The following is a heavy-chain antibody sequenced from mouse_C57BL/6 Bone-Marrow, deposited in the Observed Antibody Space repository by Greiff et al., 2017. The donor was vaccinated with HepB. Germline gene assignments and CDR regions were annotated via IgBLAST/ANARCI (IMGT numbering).Heavy chain of an antibody. CDR3: ARKVPYGYDEDYAMDY. CDR1: GYTFTDHT. Sequence: QVTLKVSDAELVKPGASVKISCKVSGYTFTDHTIHWMKQRPEQGLEWIGYIYPRDGSTKYNEKFKGKATLTADKSSSTAYMQLNSLTSEDSAVYFCARKVPYGYDEDYAMDYWGQGTSVTVSS. CDR2: IYPRDGST. D-gene: IGHD2-2*01. V-gene: IGHV1-78*01. J-gene: IGHJ4*01.